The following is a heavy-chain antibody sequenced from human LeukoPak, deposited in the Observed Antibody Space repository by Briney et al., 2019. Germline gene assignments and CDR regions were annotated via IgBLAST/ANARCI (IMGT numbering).Heavy chain of an antibody. CDR3: AKGSKAVLFTRDHYMDV. CDR2: ISSGSSYI. J-gene: IGHJ6*03. V-gene: IGHV3-21*01. D-gene: IGHD3-3*01. CDR1: GFTFNTYS. Sequence: GGSLRLSCAASGFTFNTYSMNWVRQAPGKGLEWVSSISSGSSYIYYADSVKGRFTISRDNAKISLYLQMNSLRAEDTAVYFCAKGSKAVLFTRDHYMDVWGKGTTVTISS.